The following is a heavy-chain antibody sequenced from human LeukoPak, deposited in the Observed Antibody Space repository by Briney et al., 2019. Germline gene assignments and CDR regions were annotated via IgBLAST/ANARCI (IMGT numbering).Heavy chain of an antibody. J-gene: IGHJ5*01. Sequence: TGGSLRLSCAASGFTFSNFAMSWVRQAPGKGLEWVSVISGSSGSTYYADSVKGRFTISRENSKNTLYLQMNSLRAEDTAIYYCAREVGWFDSWGQGTLVTVSS. D-gene: IGHD1-26*01. CDR3: AREVGWFDS. CDR2: ISGSSGST. CDR1: GFTFSNFA. V-gene: IGHV3-23*01.